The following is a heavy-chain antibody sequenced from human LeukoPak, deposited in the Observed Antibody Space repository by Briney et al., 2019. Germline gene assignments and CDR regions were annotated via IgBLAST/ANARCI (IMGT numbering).Heavy chain of an antibody. D-gene: IGHD3-22*01. V-gene: IGHV3-15*01. CDR3: TTVPIVVVITEGGRFDY. CDR2: IKSKTDGGTT. Sequence: GGSLRLSCAASGFTFSNAWMSWGRQAPGKGREWVGRIKSKTDGGTTDYAAPVKGRFTISRDDSKNTLYLQMNSLKTEDTAVYYCTTVPIVVVITEGGRFDYWGQGTLVTVSS. J-gene: IGHJ4*02. CDR1: GFTFSNAW.